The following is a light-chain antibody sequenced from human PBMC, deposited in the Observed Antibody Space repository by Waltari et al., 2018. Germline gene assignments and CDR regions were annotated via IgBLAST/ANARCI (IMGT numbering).Light chain of an antibody. CDR1: SSDVGGYNY. CDR2: DVS. Sequence: QSALTQPRSVSGSPGQSVTISCTGTSSDVGGYNYVSWYQQHPGKAPKLMIYDVSKRPSGVPDRFSGSKSGNTASLTISGLQAEDEADYYCCSYAGSYTSHVVFGGGTKLTFL. J-gene: IGLJ2*01. CDR3: CSYAGSYTSHVV. V-gene: IGLV2-11*01.